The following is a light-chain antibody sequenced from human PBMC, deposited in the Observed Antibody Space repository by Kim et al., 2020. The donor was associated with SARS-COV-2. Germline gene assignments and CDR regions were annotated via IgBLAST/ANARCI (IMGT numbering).Light chain of an antibody. V-gene: IGLV3-1*01. J-gene: IGLJ2*01. CDR2: QDT. CDR1: ELGDKY. Sequence: SYELTQPPSVSVSPGQTASITCSGDELGDKYVFWYQQKPGQSPLLVICQDTKRPSGIPERFSASNSGNTATLTISGTQATDEADYYCQAWDSGTAVVFGGGTQLTVL. CDR3: QAWDSGTAVV.